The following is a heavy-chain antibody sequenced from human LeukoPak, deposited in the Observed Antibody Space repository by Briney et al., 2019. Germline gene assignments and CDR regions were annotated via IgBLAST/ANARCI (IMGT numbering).Heavy chain of an antibody. CDR2: INGDGSST. D-gene: IGHD6-6*01. V-gene: IGHV3-74*01. J-gene: IGHJ3*02. CDR3: ARDGLPAARDI. CDR1: GFIFSQFW. Sequence: GGSLRLSCAGSGFIFSQFWMQWVRQVPGKGLVWVSRINGDGSSTNYADSVKGRFTISRDNAKNTLYLRMNSLRAEDTAVYYCARDGLPAARDIWGQGTMVTVSS.